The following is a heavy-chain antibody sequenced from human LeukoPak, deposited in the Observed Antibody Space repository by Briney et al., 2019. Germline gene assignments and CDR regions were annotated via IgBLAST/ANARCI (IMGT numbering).Heavy chain of an antibody. V-gene: IGHV3-23*01. J-gene: IGHJ3*02. CDR1: GFTFSSYA. CDR2: ISGSGGST. D-gene: IGHD3-3*01. CDR3: AKPRSILRFLEWAFDI. Sequence: TGGSLRLSCAASGFTFSSYAMSWVRQAPGKGLEWVLAISGSGGSTYYADSVKGRFTISRDNSKNTLYLQMNSLRAEDTAVYYCAKPRSILRFLEWAFDIWGQGTMVTVSS.